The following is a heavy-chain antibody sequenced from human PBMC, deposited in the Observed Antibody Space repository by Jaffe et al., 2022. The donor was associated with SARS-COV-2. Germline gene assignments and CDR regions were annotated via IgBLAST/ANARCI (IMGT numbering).Heavy chain of an antibody. V-gene: IGHV3-74*01. CDR2: INSDGSST. Sequence: EVQLVESGGGLVQPGGSLRLSCAASGFTFSSYWMHWVRQAPGKGLVWVSRINSDGSSTSYADSVKGRFTISRDNAKNTLYLQMNSLRAEDTAVYYCARLYGSGVPNWFYYYYMDVWGKGTTVTVSS. J-gene: IGHJ6*03. CDR3: ARLYGSGVPNWFYYYYMDV. CDR1: GFTFSSYW. D-gene: IGHD3-10*01.